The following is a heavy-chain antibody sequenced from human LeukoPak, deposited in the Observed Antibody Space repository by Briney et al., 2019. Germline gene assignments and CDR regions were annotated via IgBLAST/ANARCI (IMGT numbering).Heavy chain of an antibody. V-gene: IGHV3-48*01. CDR3: AKDLGAGHDY. Sequence: QPGGSLRLSCVMSGFTFNSEPMNWVRQAPGEGLDWIAHIRSDSKTIVYADSVKGRFTISRDNAKNSLFLQMNRLRPEDTALYYCAKDLGAGHDYWGQGTLVTVSS. CDR1: GFTFNSEP. J-gene: IGHJ4*02. D-gene: IGHD6-19*01. CDR2: IRSDSKTI.